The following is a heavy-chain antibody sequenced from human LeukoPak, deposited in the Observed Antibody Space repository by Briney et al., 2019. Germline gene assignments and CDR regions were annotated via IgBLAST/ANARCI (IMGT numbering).Heavy chain of an antibody. D-gene: IGHD2-2*01. CDR1: GGSISSSSYY. J-gene: IGHJ3*02. CDR3: ARGVYCSSTSCATQGAFDI. V-gene: IGHV4-39*01. CDR2: IYYSGST. Sequence: SETLSLTCTVSGGSISSSSYYWGWIRQPPGKGLEWIGSIYYSGSTYYNPSLKSRVTISVDTSKNQFSLKLSSVTAADTAVYYCARGVYCSSTSCATQGAFDIWGHGTMVTVSS.